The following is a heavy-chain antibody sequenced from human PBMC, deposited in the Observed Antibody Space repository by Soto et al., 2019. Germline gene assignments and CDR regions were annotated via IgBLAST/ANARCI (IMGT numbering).Heavy chain of an antibody. CDR2: VNAGNGNT. V-gene: IGHV1-3*01. D-gene: IGHD1-20*01. CDR1: GYTFTSYA. J-gene: IGHJ4*02. Sequence: QVQLVQSGAEVKKPGASVKVSCTAPGYTFTSYAIHWVRQAPGQRLEWMGWVNAGNGNTKYSQKLQGRVTITRDTSASTAYMDLSSLRSEDTAVYYCARDVGYNWNLIEYWGQGTLVTVTS. CDR3: ARDVGYNWNLIEY.